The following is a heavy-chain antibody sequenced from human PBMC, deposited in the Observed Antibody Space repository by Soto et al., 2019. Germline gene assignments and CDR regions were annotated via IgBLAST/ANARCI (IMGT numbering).Heavy chain of an antibody. Sequence: QVQLQESGPGLVKPSGTLSLTCTVSGGSISTHYWSWIRKPPGKGLEHIGTVYYSGSTNYNPSFKSRVSILVDTSTSQFSLTLPSVTAADTAIYYCAQISCSGGRCYVPAANWFDPWGQGTLVTVSS. CDR2: VYYSGST. J-gene: IGHJ5*02. D-gene: IGHD2-15*01. CDR3: AQISCSGGRCYVPAANWFDP. CDR1: GGSISTHY. V-gene: IGHV4-59*11.